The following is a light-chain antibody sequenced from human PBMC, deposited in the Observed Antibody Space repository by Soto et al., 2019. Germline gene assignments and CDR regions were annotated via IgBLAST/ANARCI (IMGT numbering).Light chain of an antibody. CDR1: QSISSN. J-gene: IGKJ2*01. Sequence: EIVMTQSPATLSVSPGERATLSCRASQSISSNLAWYQQRPGQAPRLLIYDASTRATGMPARFSVSGSGTEFTLTISSLQSEDFAVYYCQQYNNWPPYTFGQGTKLEIK. CDR2: DAS. CDR3: QQYNNWPPYT. V-gene: IGKV3-15*01.